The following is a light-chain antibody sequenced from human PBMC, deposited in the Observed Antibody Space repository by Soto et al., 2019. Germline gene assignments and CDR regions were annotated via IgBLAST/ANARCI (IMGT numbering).Light chain of an antibody. Sequence: QLVLTQSPSASASLGASVKLTCTLTSGHSTYAIAWLQHQPEKGPRNLMKLNSDGSYIKGGGIPDRFSGSSSGAERYLTISSLQSEDEADYYCQTWGTGIQVFGGGTKLTVL. CDR1: SGHSTYA. CDR3: QTWGTGIQV. V-gene: IGLV4-69*01. J-gene: IGLJ3*02. CDR2: LNSDGSY.